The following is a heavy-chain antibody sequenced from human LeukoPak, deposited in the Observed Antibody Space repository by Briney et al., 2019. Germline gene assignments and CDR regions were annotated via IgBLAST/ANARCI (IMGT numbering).Heavy chain of an antibody. J-gene: IGHJ4*02. V-gene: IGHV1-18*01. CDR2: ISAYNGNT. Sequence: GASVKVSCKASGYTFTSYGISWVRQAPGQGLEWMGWISAYNGNTNYAQKLQGRVTMTTDTSTSTAYMELRSLRSDDTAVYYCARDGGRLIVVVPAAPLEYWGQGTLVTVSS. CDR3: ARDGGRLIVVVPAAPLEY. CDR1: GYTFTSYG. D-gene: IGHD2-2*01.